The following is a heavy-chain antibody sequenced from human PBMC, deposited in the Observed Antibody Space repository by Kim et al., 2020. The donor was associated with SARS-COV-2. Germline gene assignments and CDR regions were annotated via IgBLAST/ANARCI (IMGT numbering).Heavy chain of an antibody. CDR2: ISGSGGST. V-gene: IGHV3-23*01. Sequence: GGSLRLSCAASGFTFSSYAMSWVRQAPGKGLEWVSAISGSGGSTYYADSVKGRFTISRDNSKNTLYLQMNSLRAEDTAVYYCAKDGEWVGSSPPGYWGQGTLVTVSS. CDR3: AKDGEWVGSSPPGY. D-gene: IGHD6-6*01. CDR1: GFTFSSYA. J-gene: IGHJ4*02.